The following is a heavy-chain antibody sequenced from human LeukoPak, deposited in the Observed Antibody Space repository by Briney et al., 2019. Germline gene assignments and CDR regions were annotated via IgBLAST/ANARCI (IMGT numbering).Heavy chain of an antibody. CDR3: ATARPYCSSTSCYYYGMDV. V-gene: IGHV1-8*01. J-gene: IGHJ6*02. CDR1: GYTFTSYD. CDR2: MNPNSGNT. D-gene: IGHD2-2*01. Sequence: GASVNVSCKASGYTFTSYDINWVRQATGQGLEWMGWMNPNSGNTGYAQKFQGRVTMTRNTSISTAYMELSSLRSEDTAVYYCATARPYCSSTSCYYYGMDVWGQGTTVTVSS.